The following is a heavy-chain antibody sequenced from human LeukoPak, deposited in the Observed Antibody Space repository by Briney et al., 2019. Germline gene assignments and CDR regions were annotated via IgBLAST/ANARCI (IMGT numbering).Heavy chain of an antibody. CDR2: IYSGGDT. CDR1: AFTPSSEY. CDR3: ARERYRDETSSYGDR. Sequence: PGGSLRLSCAPSAFTPSSEYVRWVRQAPGQGPEWASVIYSGGDTSYADSVKGRFTISRDNSKTTLYLQMDSLRAEDTAVYYGARERYRDETSSYGDRWGQGALVTVSS. V-gene: IGHV3-66*01. J-gene: IGHJ5*02. D-gene: IGHD4-17*01.